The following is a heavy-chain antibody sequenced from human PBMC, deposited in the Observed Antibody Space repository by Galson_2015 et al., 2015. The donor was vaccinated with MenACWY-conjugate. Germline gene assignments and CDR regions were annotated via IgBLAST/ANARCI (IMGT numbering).Heavy chain of an antibody. CDR3: TRAKEQWLSKTFDV. Sequence: SLRLSCAASGFTFNTHWMGWVRQAPGAGLPWVANIKHDGSGTYYVDSVKGRFTISRDNARNSLYLHMNNLRAEDTAVYYCTRAKEQWLSKTFDVWGQGTMVTVSS. CDR1: GFTFNTHW. J-gene: IGHJ3*01. CDR2: IKHDGSGT. D-gene: IGHD6-19*01. V-gene: IGHV3-7*01.